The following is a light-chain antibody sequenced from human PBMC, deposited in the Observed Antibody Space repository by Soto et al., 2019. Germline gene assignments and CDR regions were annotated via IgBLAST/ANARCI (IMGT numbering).Light chain of an antibody. V-gene: IGLV1-51*01. CDR1: SSNIGGNS. CDR2: DDN. J-gene: IGLJ1*01. CDR3: SLYSSNGSLI. Sequence: QSVLTQPPSVSAAPGQKVTISCSGSSSNIGGNSVSWYQQLPGTAPKLLIYDDNKRPSGIPDRFSGSKSGNTASLTISGLQAEDETDYFCSLYSSNGSLIFGPGTKVTVL.